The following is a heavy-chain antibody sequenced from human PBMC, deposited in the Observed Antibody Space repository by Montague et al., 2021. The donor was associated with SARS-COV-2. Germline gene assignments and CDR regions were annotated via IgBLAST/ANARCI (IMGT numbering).Heavy chain of an antibody. V-gene: IGHV4-39*07. Sequence: SETLSLTCTVSGGAISGNSYYGGWIRQPPGKGLQWSVGVHYGGSTYYNPSLKSRVTTSVDTSKNQFSLRLSSVTAADTAVYYCARGNRIAVAGTDFDYWGQGTLVTVSS. D-gene: IGHD6-19*01. J-gene: IGHJ4*02. CDR1: GGAISGNSYY. CDR2: VHYGGST. CDR3: ARGNRIAVAGTDFDY.